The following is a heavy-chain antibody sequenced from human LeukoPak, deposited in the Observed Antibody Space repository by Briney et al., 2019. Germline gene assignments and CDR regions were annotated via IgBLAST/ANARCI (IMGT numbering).Heavy chain of an antibody. CDR2: ISSSGSTK. D-gene: IGHD3-10*01. V-gene: IGHV3-11*01. Sequence: GGSLRLSCAASGFTFSDYYMSWIRPAPGKGLAGVSYISSSGSTKYHQHSVKGRFTNSRDHAKNSLYLQMNSLNREDTAGYLCSRWGNGEYYYGSGRLFENWFDPWGQEPWSPSPQ. J-gene: IGHJ5*02. CDR3: SRWGNGEYYYGSGRLFENWFDP. CDR1: GFTFSDYY.